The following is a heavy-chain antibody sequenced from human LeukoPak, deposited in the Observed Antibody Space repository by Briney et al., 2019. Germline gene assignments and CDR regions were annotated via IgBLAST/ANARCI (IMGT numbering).Heavy chain of an antibody. D-gene: IGHD1-26*01. CDR2: ISSSSSYI. V-gene: IGHV3-21*01. CDR3: ASGRGSYSNMRGDFDY. J-gene: IGHJ4*02. Sequence: GGSLRLSCAASGFTFSSYSMNWVRQAPGKGLEWVSSISSSSSYIYYADSVKGRFTISRDNAKNSLYLQMDSLRAEDTAVYYCASGRGSYSNMRGDFDYWGQGTLVTVSS. CDR1: GFTFSSYS.